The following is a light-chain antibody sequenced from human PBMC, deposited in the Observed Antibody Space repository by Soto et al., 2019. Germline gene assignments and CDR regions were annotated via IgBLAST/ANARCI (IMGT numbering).Light chain of an antibody. CDR1: SSDVGSYNR. Sequence: QSALTQPPSVSGSPGQSVTISCTGTSSDVGSYNRVSWYQQPPGTAPKLIIYEVSNRPSGVPNHFSGSKSGNTAFLTISGLQAEDEADYYCSSYTSSSTFVVFGGGTKVTVL. J-gene: IGLJ2*01. CDR3: SSYTSSSTFVV. CDR2: EVS. V-gene: IGLV2-18*02.